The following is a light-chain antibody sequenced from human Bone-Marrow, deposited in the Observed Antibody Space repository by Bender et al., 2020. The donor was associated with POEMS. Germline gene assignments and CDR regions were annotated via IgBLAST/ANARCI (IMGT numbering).Light chain of an antibody. Sequence: QSALTQPASVSGSPGQSITISCTGTTNDVGNYNLVSWYQQHPGEAPRLMIYEDSKRPSGISNRFSGSKSGNTASLTISGLQADDEATYYCCSYAVTNTWVFGGGTSLTVL. CDR2: EDS. CDR3: CSYAVTNTWV. CDR1: TNDVGNYNL. V-gene: IGLV2-23*01. J-gene: IGLJ3*02.